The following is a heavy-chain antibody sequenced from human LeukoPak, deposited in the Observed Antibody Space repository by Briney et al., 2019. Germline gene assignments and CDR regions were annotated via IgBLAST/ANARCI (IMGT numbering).Heavy chain of an antibody. CDR3: ARGPPNWGYDY. V-gene: IGHV1-8*02. D-gene: IGHD7-27*01. CDR1: GYTFTSYG. J-gene: IGHJ4*02. Sequence: GASAKVSCKASGYTFTSYGISWVRQATGQRPEWMGWMSPNSGDTGYAQKFQDRVTMTRNTSISTAYMELSSLRSDDTAVYYCARGPPNWGYDYWGPGTLVTVSS. CDR2: MSPNSGDT.